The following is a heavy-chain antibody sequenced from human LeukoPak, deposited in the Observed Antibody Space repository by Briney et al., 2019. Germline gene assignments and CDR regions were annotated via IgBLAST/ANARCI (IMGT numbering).Heavy chain of an antibody. CDR2: INPNSGGT. V-gene: IGHV1-2*02. J-gene: IGHJ3*02. D-gene: IGHD3-22*01. Sequence: ASVKVSCKASGYTFTGYYMHWVRQAPGQGLEWMGWINPNSGGTNYAQKFQGRVTMTRDTSISTAYMELSRLRSDDTAVYYCARVEWLLLRDDAFDIWGQGTMVTVSS. CDR3: ARVEWLLLRDDAFDI. CDR1: GYTFTGYY.